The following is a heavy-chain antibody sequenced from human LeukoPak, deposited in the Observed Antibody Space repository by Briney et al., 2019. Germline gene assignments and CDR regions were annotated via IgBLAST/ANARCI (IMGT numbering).Heavy chain of an antibody. D-gene: IGHD6-6*01. CDR1: GYTFTGYY. J-gene: IGHJ5*02. Sequence: ASVKVSCKASGYTFTGYYMHWVRQAPGQGLEWMGWINPNSGGTNYAQKFQGRVTMTRDMSTSTVYMELSSLRSEDTAVYYCARVGSSSNRGDWFDPWGQGTLVTVSS. V-gene: IGHV1-2*02. CDR3: ARVGSSSNRGDWFDP. CDR2: INPNSGGT.